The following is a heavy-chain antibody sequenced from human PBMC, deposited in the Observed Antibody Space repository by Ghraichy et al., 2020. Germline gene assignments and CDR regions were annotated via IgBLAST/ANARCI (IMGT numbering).Heavy chain of an antibody. CDR3: AHRGGRDYLDY. D-gene: IGHD3-16*01. CDR1: GFSLSTSGVG. CDR2: IYWNDDK. V-gene: IGHV2-5*01. Sequence: QTLSLTCTFSGFSLSTSGVGVDWIRQPPGKALEWLALIYWNDDKRYSPSLKSRVTITKDTSKNHVVLTMTNMDPVDTATYYCAHRGGRDYLDYWGQGTLVTVSS. J-gene: IGHJ4*02.